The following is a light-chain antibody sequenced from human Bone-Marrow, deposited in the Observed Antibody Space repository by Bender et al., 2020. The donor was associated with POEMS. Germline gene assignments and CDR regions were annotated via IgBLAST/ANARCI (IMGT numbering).Light chain of an antibody. CDR3: AVWDDGVRGWV. J-gene: IGLJ3*02. V-gene: IGLV1-47*01. CDR2: RNN. CDR1: SSNIGAGFD. Sequence: QSVLTQTPSVSGAPGQRITISCAGTSSNIGAGFDVHWYQQLPGTAPKLLIYRNNQRPSGVPERFSGSKSGTSASLDISGLRSEDEADYHCAVWDDGVRGWVFGGGTKVTVL.